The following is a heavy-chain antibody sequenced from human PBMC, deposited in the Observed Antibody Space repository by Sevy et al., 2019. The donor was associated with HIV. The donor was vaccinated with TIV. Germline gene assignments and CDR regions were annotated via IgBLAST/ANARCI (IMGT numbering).Heavy chain of an antibody. CDR3: AREGYDSSGYQGYFDY. Sequence: ASVKVSCKASGYTFTGYYMHWVRQAPGQGLEWMGWINPNSGGTNYAQKFQGRVTMTRDTSISTAYMELGRLRSDDTAVYYCAREGYDSSGYQGYFDYWGQGTLVTVSS. D-gene: IGHD3-22*01. J-gene: IGHJ4*02. V-gene: IGHV1-2*02. CDR2: INPNSGGT. CDR1: GYTFTGYY.